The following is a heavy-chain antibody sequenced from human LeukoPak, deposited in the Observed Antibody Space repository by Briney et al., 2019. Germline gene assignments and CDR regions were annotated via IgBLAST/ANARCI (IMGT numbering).Heavy chain of an antibody. CDR3: AKEGLLGGYFFDL. CDR2: VGGRGGDRT. D-gene: IGHD1-26*01. V-gene: IGHV3-23*01. CDR1: GFPFSRYS. Sequence: PGGSLRLSCAVSGFPFSRYSMAWVRQAPGRGLDWVSTVGGRGGDRTFYADSVKGRFTVSRDNSRDTVYLQMNNLGADDTAIYYCAKEGLLGGYFFDLWGQGAPVTVSS. J-gene: IGHJ4*02.